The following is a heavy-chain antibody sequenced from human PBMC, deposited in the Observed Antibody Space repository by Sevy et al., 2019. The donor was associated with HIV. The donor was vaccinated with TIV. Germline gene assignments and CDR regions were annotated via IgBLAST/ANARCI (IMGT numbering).Heavy chain of an antibody. D-gene: IGHD1-26*01. CDR3: ASRSGSYSTGFDY. CDR1: GYSFTSYW. Sequence: GESLKISCKGSGYSFTSYWIGWVRQMPGKGLEWMGIIYPGDSDTRNSPSFQGQVTISADKSISTAYLQWSSLKASDTAMYYCASRSGSYSTGFDYWGQRTLVTVSS. V-gene: IGHV5-51*01. CDR2: IYPGDSDT. J-gene: IGHJ4*02.